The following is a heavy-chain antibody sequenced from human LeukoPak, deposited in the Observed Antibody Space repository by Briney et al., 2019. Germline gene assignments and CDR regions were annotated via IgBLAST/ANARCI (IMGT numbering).Heavy chain of an antibody. J-gene: IGHJ4*02. CDR2: IEQDGSEK. D-gene: IGHD1-26*01. Sequence: PGGSLRLSCAASGFTFSSYWMSWVRQAPGKGLEWVANIEQDGSEKYYVDSVKGRFTISRDNAKNSLYLQMDSLRAEDTAVYYCARVSYSGSYYVDFDYWGQGTLVTVSS. V-gene: IGHV3-7*04. CDR1: GFTFSSYW. CDR3: ARVSYSGSYYVDFDY.